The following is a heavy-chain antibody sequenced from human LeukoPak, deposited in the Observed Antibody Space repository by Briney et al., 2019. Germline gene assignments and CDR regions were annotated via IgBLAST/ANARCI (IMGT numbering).Heavy chain of an antibody. V-gene: IGHV4-31*03. Sequence: SETLSLTCTVSGGSISSGGYYWSWLRQHPGKGLEWIGYIYYSGSTYYNPSLKSRVTISVDTSKNQFSLKLSSVTAADTAVYYCARSSTMNFGDFDYWGQGTLVTVSS. CDR3: ARSSTMNFGDFDY. CDR2: IYYSGST. J-gene: IGHJ4*02. D-gene: IGHD3-10*01. CDR1: GGSISSGGYY.